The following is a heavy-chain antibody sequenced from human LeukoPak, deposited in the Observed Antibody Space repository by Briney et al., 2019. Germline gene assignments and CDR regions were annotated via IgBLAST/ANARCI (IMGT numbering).Heavy chain of an antibody. CDR2: IKYDGSYT. Sequence: GGSLRLSCATSGFTLSLAWMHWVRQAPGKELEWVSRIKYDGSYTNYADSVKGRFTTSRDNARNTLSLHMISLRAEDTAVYFCVRDGDAYNFDFWGQGVLVTVSS. J-gene: IGHJ4*02. V-gene: IGHV3-74*01. D-gene: IGHD5-24*01. CDR3: VRDGDAYNFDF. CDR1: GFTLSLAW.